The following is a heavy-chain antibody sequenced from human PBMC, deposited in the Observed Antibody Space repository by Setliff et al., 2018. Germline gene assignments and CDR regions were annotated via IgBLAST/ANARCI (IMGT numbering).Heavy chain of an antibody. J-gene: IGHJ5*02. CDR2: FHTGGST. Sequence: LSLTCTVSGDSISSGSYYWTWIRQPAGKGLEWIGHFHTGGSTNYNRSLRSRVSISVDTSKNQCSLKLSSVTAADTATYYCARAGPTVTFFRVLVISWWDPWGQGSLVTVSS. V-gene: IGHV4-61*09. CDR3: ARAGPTVTFFRVLVISWWDP. D-gene: IGHD3-3*01. CDR1: GDSISSGSYY.